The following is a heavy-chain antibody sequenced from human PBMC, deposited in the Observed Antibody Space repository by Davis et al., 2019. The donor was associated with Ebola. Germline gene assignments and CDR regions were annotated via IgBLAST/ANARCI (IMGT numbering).Heavy chain of an antibody. CDR1: GYTFTGYY. CDR3: VTTVTTPEIYYGMDV. V-gene: IGHV1-2*06. Sequence: ASVKVSCKASGYTFTGYYMHWVRQAPGQGLEWMGRINPNSGGTKFAQQFQGRVTMTRDTSISTADMELSRLRSDDTAVYYCVTTVTTPEIYYGMDVWGKGTTVTVSS. D-gene: IGHD4-17*01. CDR2: INPNSGGT. J-gene: IGHJ6*04.